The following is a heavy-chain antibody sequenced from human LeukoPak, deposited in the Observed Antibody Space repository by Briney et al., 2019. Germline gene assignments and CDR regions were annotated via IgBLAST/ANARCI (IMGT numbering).Heavy chain of an antibody. CDR3: AILCIKSSCFTWDY. J-gene: IGHJ4*02. V-gene: IGHV4-39*01. CDR2: IYYIGNS. CDR1: GGSISSSSYY. Sequence: SETLSLTCTVSGGSISSSSYYWGWIRQPPGKGLEWIGSIYYIGNSDYNPSLKGRVTMSVDTSRSQSSLKLNSVPATDTAVYYCAILCIKSSCFTWDYWGQGTLVTVSS. D-gene: IGHD6-19*01.